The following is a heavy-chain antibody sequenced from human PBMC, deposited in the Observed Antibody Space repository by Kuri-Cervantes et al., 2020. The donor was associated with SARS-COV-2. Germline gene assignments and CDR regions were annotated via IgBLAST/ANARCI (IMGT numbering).Heavy chain of an antibody. CDR2: IIAGNGNT. CDR1: GYTFTSYA. CDR3: AKGSYYDSSGSNYYYYGMDV. D-gene: IGHD3-22*01. V-gene: IGHV1-3*01. Sequence: ASVKVSCKASGYTFTSYAMHWVRQAPGQRLEWMGWIIAGNGNTKYSQKFQGRVTITRDTSASTAYMELSSLRSEDTAVYYCAKGSYYDSSGSNYYYYGMDVWGQGTTVTVSS. J-gene: IGHJ6*02.